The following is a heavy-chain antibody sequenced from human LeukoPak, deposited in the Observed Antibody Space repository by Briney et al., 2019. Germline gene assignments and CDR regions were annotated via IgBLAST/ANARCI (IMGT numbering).Heavy chain of an antibody. CDR1: GYTFTGYY. Sequence: ASVEVSCKASGYTFTGYYMHWVRQAPGQGLEWMGWINPNSGGTNYAQKFQGRVTMTRDTSISTAYMELSRLRSDDTAVYYCAREAAAGRDPPDYWGQGTLVTVSS. J-gene: IGHJ4*02. CDR3: AREAAAGRDPPDY. CDR2: INPNSGGT. D-gene: IGHD6-13*01. V-gene: IGHV1-2*02.